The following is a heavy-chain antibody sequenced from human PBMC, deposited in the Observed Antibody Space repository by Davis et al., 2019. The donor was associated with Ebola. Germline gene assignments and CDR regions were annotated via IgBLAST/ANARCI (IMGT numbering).Heavy chain of an antibody. V-gene: IGHV1-8*01. Sequence: ASVKVSCKASGYTFTSYDFNWVRQATGQGLEWMGWMNPNSGNTGYAQKFQGRVTMTRNTSISTAYMELSSLRSEDTAVYYCARGFYCSSTSCLTYYYYGMDVWGQGTTVTVSS. CDR3: ARGFYCSSTSCLTYYYYGMDV. CDR2: MNPNSGNT. CDR1: GYTFTSYD. J-gene: IGHJ6*02. D-gene: IGHD2-2*01.